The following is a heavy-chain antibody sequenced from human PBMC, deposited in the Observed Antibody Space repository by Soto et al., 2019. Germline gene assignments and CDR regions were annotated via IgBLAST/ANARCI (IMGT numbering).Heavy chain of an antibody. J-gene: IGHJ4*02. CDR3: ARNMVAEYYFDY. CDR2: IYYSGST. V-gene: IGHV4-59*08. D-gene: IGHD5-12*01. Sequence: LSVACIVRSAATDRTYCRWIRQSPGKGLEWIGYIYYSGSTNYNPSLKSRVTISVDTSKNQFSLKLSSVTAADTAVYYCARNMVAEYYFDYWGQGTLVT. CDR1: SAATDRTY.